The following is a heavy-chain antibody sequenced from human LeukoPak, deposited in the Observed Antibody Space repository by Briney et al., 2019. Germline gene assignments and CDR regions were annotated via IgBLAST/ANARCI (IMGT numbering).Heavy chain of an antibody. V-gene: IGHV3-9*01. D-gene: IGHD5-18*01. CDR3: AREDVGYPNWFDP. CDR1: GFTFDDYA. CDR2: ISWNSGSI. Sequence: AGGSLRLSCAASGFTFDDYAMHWVRQAPGKGLEWVSGISWNSGSIYYADSVKGRFTISRDNAKNSLYLQMNSLRAEDTAVYYCAREDVGYPNWFDPWGQGTLVTVSS. J-gene: IGHJ5*02.